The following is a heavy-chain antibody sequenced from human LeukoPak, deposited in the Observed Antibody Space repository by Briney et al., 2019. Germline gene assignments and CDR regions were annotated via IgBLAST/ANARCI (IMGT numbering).Heavy chain of an antibody. J-gene: IGHJ3*02. D-gene: IGHD1-14*01. CDR2: ISYDGSTK. V-gene: IGHV3-30*04. CDR1: GFTFINYA. Sequence: GGSLRLSCAASGFTFINYAMHWVRQAPGKGLEWVTLISYDGSTKYYADSVKGRFTISRDNSKNTLYLQMSSLRGEDTAVYYCARNRLPDGFDIWGQGTMVTVSS. CDR3: ARNRLPDGFDI.